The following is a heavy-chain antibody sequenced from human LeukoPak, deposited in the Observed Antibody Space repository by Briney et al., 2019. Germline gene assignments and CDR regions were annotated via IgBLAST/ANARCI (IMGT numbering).Heavy chain of an antibody. CDR1: GYTFTSYY. CDR2: INPSGGST. CDR3: ARGRDRYYDSSGPGTDDAFDI. V-gene: IGHV1-46*01. D-gene: IGHD3-22*01. J-gene: IGHJ3*02. Sequence: ASVKVSCKASGYTFTSYYMHWVRQAPGQGLEWMGIINPSGGSTSYAQKIQGRVTMTRDTSTSTVYMELSSLRSEDTAVYYCARGRDRYYDSSGPGTDDAFDIWGQGTMVTVSS.